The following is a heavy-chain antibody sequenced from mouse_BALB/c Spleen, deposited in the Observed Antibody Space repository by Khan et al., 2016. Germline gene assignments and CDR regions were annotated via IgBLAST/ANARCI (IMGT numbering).Heavy chain of an antibody. Sequence: QVQLQQSGAELARPGASVKLSCKASGYTFTSYWMQWVKQRPGQGLEWIGAIYPGDGDTRYTQKFKGKATLTADKSSSTAYMQLSSLASEDSAVYYCARWLLRGFDYWGQGTTLTVSS. CDR1: GYTFTSYW. D-gene: IGHD2-3*01. CDR2: IYPGDGDT. V-gene: IGHV1-87*01. J-gene: IGHJ2*01. CDR3: ARWLLRGFDY.